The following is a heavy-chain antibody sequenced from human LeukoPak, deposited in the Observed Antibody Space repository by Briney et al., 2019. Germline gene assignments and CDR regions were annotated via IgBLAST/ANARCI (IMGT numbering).Heavy chain of an antibody. CDR3: SRIKYGGNSGYHFDF. J-gene: IGHJ4*02. V-gene: IGHV3-23*01. D-gene: IGHD4-23*01. CDR1: GVNFNYFA. CDR2: IGDSGSAG. Sequence: GGPLKLSCFASGVNFNYFAMSWVRQAPGKRREWVSTIGDSGSAGSYADSVRGRFTISRDNSKNMVYLQMSSLRADDSAVYYCSRIKYGGNSGYHFDFWGQGTLVTVSS.